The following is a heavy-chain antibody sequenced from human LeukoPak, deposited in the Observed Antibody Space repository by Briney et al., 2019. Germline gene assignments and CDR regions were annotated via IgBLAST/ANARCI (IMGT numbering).Heavy chain of an antibody. CDR3: ARDGSMTTVTTSFDY. CDR2: ISSSSSYI. J-gene: IGHJ4*02. D-gene: IGHD4-17*01. Sequence: PGGSLRLSCAASGFTFSSYSMNWVRQAPGKGLEWVSSISSSSSYIYYADSVKGRFTISRDNAKNSLYLQMNSLRAEDTAVYYCARDGSMTTVTTSFDYWGQGTLVTVSS. V-gene: IGHV3-21*01. CDR1: GFTFSSYS.